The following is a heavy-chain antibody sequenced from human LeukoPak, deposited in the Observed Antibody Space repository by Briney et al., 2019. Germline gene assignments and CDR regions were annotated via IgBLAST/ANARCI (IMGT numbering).Heavy chain of an antibody. CDR2: ISNSGYT. Sequence: GSLRLSCAASGFTFSSYAMSWVRQTPGKGLEWVSSISNSGYTYYAGSVKGRFTISRDNSRNTLYLQMNSLRAEDTAVYYCAKVNGRPYWGQGTLVTVSS. CDR1: GFTFSSYA. CDR3: AKVNGRPY. J-gene: IGHJ4*02. V-gene: IGHV3-23*01. D-gene: IGHD1-26*01.